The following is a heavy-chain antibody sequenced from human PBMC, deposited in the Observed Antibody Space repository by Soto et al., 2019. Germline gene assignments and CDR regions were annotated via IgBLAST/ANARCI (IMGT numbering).Heavy chain of an antibody. CDR1: GFMFSTYG. D-gene: IGHD2-15*01. CDR2: ISYDGSVK. V-gene: IGHV3-30*03. Sequence: QVQLLQSGGGVVQPGRSLRLSCVASGFMFSTYGMHWVRQAPGKGLEWVALISYDGSVKYHADFVKGRFTISRDNSKNTLYLQMDTRGPADSAVYFCASDSGPYNSGGQGSLVTVSS. J-gene: IGHJ5*01. CDR3: ASDSGPYNS.